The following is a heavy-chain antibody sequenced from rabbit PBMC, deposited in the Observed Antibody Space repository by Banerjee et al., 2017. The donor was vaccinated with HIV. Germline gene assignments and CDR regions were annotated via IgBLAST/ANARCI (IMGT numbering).Heavy chain of an antibody. J-gene: IGHJ4*01. CDR3: ARDLAGAIGWNFNL. D-gene: IGHD4-1*01. CDR1: GFSFSNKYV. CDR2: INTSSGNT. Sequence: QEQLEESGGDLVKPEGSLTLTCTASGFSFSNKYVMCWVRQAPGKGLEWIACINTSSGNTVYANWAKGRFTISKTSSTTVTLQMTSLTAADTATYFCARDLAGAIGWNFNLWGQGTLVTVS. V-gene: IGHV1S45*01.